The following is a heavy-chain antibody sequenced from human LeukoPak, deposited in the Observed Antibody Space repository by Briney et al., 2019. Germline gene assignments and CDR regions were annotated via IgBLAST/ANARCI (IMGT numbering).Heavy chain of an antibody. Sequence: SETLSLTCAVYGGSLSGYYWTWIRQSPGKGLEWIGQINHSGSTNYNPSLKSRVTISVDMSSNQFSLKLSSVTAADTAVYYCARGYRYYYDSSGSYYFDYWGQGTLVTVSS. V-gene: IGHV4-34*01. J-gene: IGHJ4*02. CDR3: ARGYRYYYDSSGSYYFDY. CDR1: GGSLSGYY. CDR2: INHSGST. D-gene: IGHD3-22*01.